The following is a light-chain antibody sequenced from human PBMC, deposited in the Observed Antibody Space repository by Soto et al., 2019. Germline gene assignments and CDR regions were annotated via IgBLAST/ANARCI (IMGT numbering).Light chain of an antibody. CDR1: QSVSSY. CDR3: QQYVSLPIT. J-gene: IGKJ5*01. Sequence: EKVMTQSPATLSVSPGERATLSGRASQSVSSYVAWYQQKPGQAPRLLIYGASSRATGIPDRFSGSGSGTDFTLTISRVAPEDFAVYYCQQYVSLPITFGQGTRLEIK. V-gene: IGKV3-20*01. CDR2: GAS.